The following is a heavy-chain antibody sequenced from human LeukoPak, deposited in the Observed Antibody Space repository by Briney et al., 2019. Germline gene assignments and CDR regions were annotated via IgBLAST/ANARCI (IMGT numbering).Heavy chain of an antibody. J-gene: IGHJ4*02. D-gene: IGHD3-22*01. CDR1: GGSFSGYY. CDR2: LNHSGST. V-gene: IGHV4-34*01. CDR3: ASSYYYDSSGYSFFDY. Sequence: SETLSLTCAVYGGSFSGYYWSWIRQPPGKGVEWIGELNHSGSTNYNPSLKSRVTISVDTSKNQFSLKLSSVTAADTAVYYCASSYYYDSSGYSFFDYWGQGTLVTVSS.